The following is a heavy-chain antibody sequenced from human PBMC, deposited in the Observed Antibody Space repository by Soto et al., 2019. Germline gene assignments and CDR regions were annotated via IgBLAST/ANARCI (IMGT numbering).Heavy chain of an antibody. D-gene: IGHD6-13*01. V-gene: IGHV4-39*01. CDR1: GGSISSSSYY. Sequence: QLQLQESGPGLVKPSETLSLTCTVSGGSISSSSYYWGWIRQPPGKGLEWIGSIYYSGSTYYNPSLKSRVTIPVDTSKNQFSLKLSSVTAADTAVYYCARLYSSSWYGDYWGQGTLVTVSS. J-gene: IGHJ4*02. CDR2: IYYSGST. CDR3: ARLYSSSWYGDY.